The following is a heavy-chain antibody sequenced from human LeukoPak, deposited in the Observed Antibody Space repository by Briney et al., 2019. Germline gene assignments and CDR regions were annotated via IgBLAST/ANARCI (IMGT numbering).Heavy chain of an antibody. CDR3: ARDIVYLGFDY. CDR1: GGSISSYY. V-gene: IGHV4-59*01. J-gene: IGHJ4*02. CDR2: IYYSGST. D-gene: IGHD3-16*02. Sequence: SETLSLTCTVSGGSISSYYWSWIRQPPGKGLEWIGYIYYSGSTNYNPSLKSRVTISVDTSKNQFSLKLSSVTAADTAVYYCARDIVYLGFDYWGQGTLVTVSS.